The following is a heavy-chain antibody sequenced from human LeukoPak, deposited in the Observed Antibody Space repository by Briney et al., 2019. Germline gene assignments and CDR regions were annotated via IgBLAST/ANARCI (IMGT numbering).Heavy chain of an antibody. CDR2: IYYSGST. Sequence: MSSETLSLTCTVSGGSISSYYWGWIRQPPGKGLEWIGSIYYSGSTYYNPSLKSRVTISVDTSKNQFSLKLSSVTAADTAVYYCARGDVMITFGGVIVPGWFDPWGQGTLVTVSS. J-gene: IGHJ5*02. CDR3: ARGDVMITFGGVIVPGWFDP. CDR1: GGSISSYY. D-gene: IGHD3-16*02. V-gene: IGHV4-39*07.